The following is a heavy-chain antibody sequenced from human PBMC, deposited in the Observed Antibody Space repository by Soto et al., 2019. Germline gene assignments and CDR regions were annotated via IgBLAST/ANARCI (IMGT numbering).Heavy chain of an antibody. CDR2: ISAYNGNT. D-gene: IGHD3-3*01. CDR3: ARDRGITIFGVVIGLDWFDP. CDR1: GYSFTSYG. V-gene: IGHV1-18*01. Sequence: ASVKLSCEASGYSFTSYGISCVRQAPGQGLEWMGWISAYNGNTNYAQKLQGRVTMTTDTSTSTAYMELRSLRSDDTAVYYCARDRGITIFGVVIGLDWFDPWGQGTLVTVSS. J-gene: IGHJ5*02.